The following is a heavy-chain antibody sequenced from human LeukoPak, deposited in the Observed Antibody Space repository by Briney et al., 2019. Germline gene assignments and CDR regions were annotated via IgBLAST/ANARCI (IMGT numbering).Heavy chain of an antibody. CDR3: ARDVLGPDY. Sequence: ASVKVSCKASGYTFTSYGISWVRQAPGQGLEWMGWISAYNGNTNFAQKLQDRVTMTTDTSTSTAYMELRSLTSDDTAMYYCARDVLGPDYWGQGTLVTVSS. V-gene: IGHV1-18*01. D-gene: IGHD6-6*01. CDR2: ISAYNGNT. CDR1: GYTFTSYG. J-gene: IGHJ4*02.